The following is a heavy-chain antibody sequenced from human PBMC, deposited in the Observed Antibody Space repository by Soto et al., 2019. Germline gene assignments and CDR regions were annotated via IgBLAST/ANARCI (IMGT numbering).Heavy chain of an antibody. J-gene: IGHJ4*02. D-gene: IGHD6-13*01. Sequence: QVQLVESGGGVVQPGRSLRLSCAASGFTFSSYGMHWVRQAPGKGLEWVAVIWHDGSNKYYADSVKGRFTISRDNSKNTLHLQMNSLRAEDTAVCYCAIAASGPTIYWGQGSLVTVCS. CDR1: GFTFSSYG. CDR2: IWHDGSNK. V-gene: IGHV3-33*01. CDR3: AIAASGPTIY.